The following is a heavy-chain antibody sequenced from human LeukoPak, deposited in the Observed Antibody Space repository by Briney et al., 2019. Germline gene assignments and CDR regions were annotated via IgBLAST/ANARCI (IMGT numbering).Heavy chain of an antibody. CDR1: VYTFTGYH. CDR3: ARDPGELLWFGELSSSNWFDP. D-gene: IGHD3-10*01. V-gene: IGHV1-2*02. Sequence: GASVTVSCKASVYTFTGYHRHWLRQPPGQGLEWMGLINPNSGGTNYAQKFQGRVTMTRDTSISTAYMELSRLRSDDTAVYYCARDPGELLWFGELSSSNWFDPWGQGTLVTVSS. CDR2: INPNSGGT. J-gene: IGHJ5*02.